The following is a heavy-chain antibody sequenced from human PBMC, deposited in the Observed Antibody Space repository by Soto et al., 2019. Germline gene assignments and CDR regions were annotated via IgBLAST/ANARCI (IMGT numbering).Heavy chain of an antibody. D-gene: IGHD3-10*01. V-gene: IGHV3-9*02. CDR2: IFWNSDRI. CDR1: GFTSTDYA. CDR3: LKDTSPGGLDH. Sequence: EVQLVESGGGLVQPGRSLRLSCAASGFTSTDYAMHWIRQVPGKGLEWVSGIFWNSDRIDYAGSVKGRFTISRDNAKNSLYLQMSSLRPEDSALYYCLKDTSPGGLDHWGPGTLVTVSS. J-gene: IGHJ4*02.